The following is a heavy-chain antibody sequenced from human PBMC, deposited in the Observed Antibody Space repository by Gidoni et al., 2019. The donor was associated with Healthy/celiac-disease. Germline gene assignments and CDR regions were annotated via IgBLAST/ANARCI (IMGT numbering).Heavy chain of an antibody. CDR1: GGSFSSSNW. Sequence: QLQLQESGPGLVKPSGTLSLTCAVSGGSFSSSNWWSWVRQPPGKGLEWIGEIYHSGSPNYNPSLKSRVTISVDKSKNQFSLKLSSVTAADTAVYYCARVSTESSGWYRGAFDIWGQGTMVTVSS. V-gene: IGHV4-4*02. J-gene: IGHJ3*02. CDR3: ARVSTESSGWYRGAFDI. CDR2: IYHSGSP. D-gene: IGHD6-19*01.